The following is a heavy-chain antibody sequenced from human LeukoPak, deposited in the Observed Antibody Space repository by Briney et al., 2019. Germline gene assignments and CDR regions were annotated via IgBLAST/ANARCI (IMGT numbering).Heavy chain of an antibody. D-gene: IGHD3-16*01. CDR1: GFTFSSYG. Sequence: GGSLRLSCAASGFTFSSYGMHWVRQAPGKGLEWVAVIWNDGSNKYYVDAVRGRFTISRDNSKNTLYLQMNTLRAEDTAVYYCARVGREGVYDYVWGSLSYFDFWGQGTLVTVSS. CDR2: IWNDGSNK. J-gene: IGHJ4*02. CDR3: ARVGREGVYDYVWGSLSYFDF. V-gene: IGHV3-33*01.